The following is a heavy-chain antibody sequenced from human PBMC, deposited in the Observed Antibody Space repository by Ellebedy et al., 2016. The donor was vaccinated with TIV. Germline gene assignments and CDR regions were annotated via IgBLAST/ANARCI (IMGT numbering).Heavy chain of an antibody. CDR2: ISYDGNHK. V-gene: IGHV3-30-3*01. CDR3: ARDPRDYGSGTFYYYYYQAMDV. CDR1: GFTFSSYA. D-gene: IGHD3-10*01. J-gene: IGHJ6*02. Sequence: GESLKISXAASGFTFSSYAMHWVRQAPGKGLEWVAVISYDGNHKYYSDSVKGRLTISRDTSKNTLFLQMNSLRAEDTAVYYCARDPRDYGSGTFYYYYYQAMDVWGQGTTVTVSS.